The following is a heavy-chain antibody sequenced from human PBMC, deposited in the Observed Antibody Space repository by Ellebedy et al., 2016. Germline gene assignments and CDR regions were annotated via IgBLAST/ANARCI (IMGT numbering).Heavy chain of an antibody. J-gene: IGHJ4*02. V-gene: IGHV3-30-3*01. CDR1: GFIFSSYA. CDR3: ARGASRWLQPRYYFDY. CDR2: ISYDGSNK. Sequence: GGSLRLSCAASGFIFSSYAMHWVRQAPGKGLEWVAVISYDGSNKYYADSVKGRFTISRDNSKNTLYLQMNSLRAEDTAVYYCARGASRWLQPRYYFDYWGQGTLVTVSS. D-gene: IGHD5-24*01.